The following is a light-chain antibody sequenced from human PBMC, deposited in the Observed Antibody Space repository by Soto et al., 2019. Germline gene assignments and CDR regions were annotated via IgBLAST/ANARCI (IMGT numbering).Light chain of an antibody. CDR2: AES. Sequence: IQLTQSPSSLSSSLGDRVTITCRASQDISSYLAWYQQKTGKAPKILMYAESTLQSGVPSRFSGSGSGTDLNLTISRLQPEDFATYYCQKLNTYPLIFGGGTKVDIK. CDR3: QKLNTYPLI. J-gene: IGKJ4*01. V-gene: IGKV1-9*01. CDR1: QDISSY.